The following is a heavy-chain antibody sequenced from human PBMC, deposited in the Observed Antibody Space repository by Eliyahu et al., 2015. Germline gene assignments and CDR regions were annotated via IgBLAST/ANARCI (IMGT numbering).Heavy chain of an antibody. CDR1: GFSLSTXGVG. CDR2: XYWDEDX. V-gene: IGHV2-5*02. D-gene: IGHD1-14*01. J-gene: IGHJ4*02. CDR3: AHRRGGYNWNHDDFDY. Sequence: QITLKESGPTLVKPTQTLMVTCXFSGFSLSTXGVGVGWVRQPPGKALEWLAFXYWDEDXRXNPSLKSRVTLSKDTSKNLVVLMMTNMDPVDTATYYCAHRRGGYNWNHDDFDYWGQGAPVTVSS.